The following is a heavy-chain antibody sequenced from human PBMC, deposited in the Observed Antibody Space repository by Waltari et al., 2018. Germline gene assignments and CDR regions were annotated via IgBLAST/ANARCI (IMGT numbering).Heavy chain of an antibody. J-gene: IGHJ6*03. Sequence: QVQLVQSGAEVKKPGASVKVSCKASGYSFTSYTINWVRQAAGQGLAWMGWMNPTSGSTGYAQKFQDRVTITRNTSIGTAYMELRSLRSEDTAVYYCARDYGSGTYYYMDVWGKGTTVTVSS. CDR2: MNPTSGST. CDR1: GYSFTSYT. CDR3: ARDYGSGTYYYMDV. D-gene: IGHD3-10*01. V-gene: IGHV1-8*03.